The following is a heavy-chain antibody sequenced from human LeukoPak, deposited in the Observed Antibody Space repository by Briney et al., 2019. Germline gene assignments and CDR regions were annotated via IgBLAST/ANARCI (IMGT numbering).Heavy chain of an antibody. CDR1: GASIASHSW. CDR2: IYYSGST. Sequence: PSETLSLTCAVSGASIASHSWWSWIRQHPGKGLEWIGYIYYSGSTYYNPSLKSRVTISVDTSKNQFSLKLSSVTAADTAVYYCARTGVTMVRGVIQTPFDYWGQGTLVTVSS. CDR3: ARTGVTMVRGVIQTPFDY. D-gene: IGHD3-10*01. V-gene: IGHV4-31*11. J-gene: IGHJ4*02.